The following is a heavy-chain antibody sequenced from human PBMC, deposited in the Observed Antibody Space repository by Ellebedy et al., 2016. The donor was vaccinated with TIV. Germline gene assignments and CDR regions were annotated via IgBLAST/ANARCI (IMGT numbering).Heavy chain of an antibody. CDR1: GFSVSTNY. V-gene: IGHV3-66*01. Sequence: GESLKISCAVSGFSVSTNYLSWVRQAPGKGLEWVSTIYGDGTTYYADSVRGRFTISRDNSKNTLYLQMKSLRADDTAIYYCANNWVVRGEGWNNGMDIWGQGTTVTVSS. CDR2: IYGDGTT. CDR3: ANNWVVRGEGWNNGMDI. J-gene: IGHJ6*02. D-gene: IGHD3-10*01.